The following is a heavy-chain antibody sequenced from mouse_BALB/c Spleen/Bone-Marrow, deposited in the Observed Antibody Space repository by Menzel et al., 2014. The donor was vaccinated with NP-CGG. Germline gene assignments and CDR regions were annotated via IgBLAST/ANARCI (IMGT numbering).Heavy chain of an antibody. CDR3: ERLVYKCDEEGSAFDY. V-gene: IGHV1-31*01. J-gene: IGHJ2*01. CDR1: GYSFTGYY. D-gene: IGHD2-14*01. CDR2: INPYNGAT. Sequence: EVQLQQSGPELVKPGASVKISCKASGYSFTGYYMHWVKQTHVKSLEWIGRINPYNGATSYNQNFKDKASLTVDKSSSTAYMELHSLTSEESAVYYCERLVYKCDEEGSAFDYWGQGTTLTVSS.